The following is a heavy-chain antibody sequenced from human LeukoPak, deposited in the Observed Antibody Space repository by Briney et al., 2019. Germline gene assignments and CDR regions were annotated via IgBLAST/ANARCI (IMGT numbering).Heavy chain of an antibody. CDR3: AREDSGGNSFDY. CDR1: GFTLSDYY. D-gene: IGHD4/OR15-4a*01. J-gene: IGHJ4*02. CDR2: ISNSGFTT. Sequence: GGSLRLSCAASGFTLSDYYFSWIRQAPGKGLEWVAFISNSGFTTYYADSVKGRFTVSRDNAKDSVSLQMNSLRAEDTARYYCAREDSGGNSFDYWGQGAQDTVS. V-gene: IGHV3-11*01.